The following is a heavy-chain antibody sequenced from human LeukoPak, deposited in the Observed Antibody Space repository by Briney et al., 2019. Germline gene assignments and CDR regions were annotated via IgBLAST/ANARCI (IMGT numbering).Heavy chain of an antibody. CDR3: ARGPVGYSYGYSDY. CDR2: ISSSSSTI. V-gene: IGHV3-48*01. J-gene: IGHJ4*02. Sequence: GGSLRLSCAASGFTFSSYSMNWVRQAPGKGLEWVSYISSSSSTIYYADSVKGRFTTSRDNAKNSLYLQMNSLRAEDTAVYYCARGPVGYSYGYSDYWGQGTLVTVSS. D-gene: IGHD5-18*01. CDR1: GFTFSSYS.